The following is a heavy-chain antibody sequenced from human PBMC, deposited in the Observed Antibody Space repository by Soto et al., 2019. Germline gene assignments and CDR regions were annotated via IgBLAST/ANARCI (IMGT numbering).Heavy chain of an antibody. CDR1: GFTFKSYG. Sequence: QLVESGGGVVQPGGSLKLSCAAAGFTFKSYGMHWVRQAPGKGLEWVADISFDGNEVNYADSVKGRFHISRDNSMKPLDLKNDTLRSDRPRVYLWGKGPPGGPLAETGFSFPGVDVWGQGAAVTVSS. CDR3: GKGPPGGPLAETGFSFPGVDV. V-gene: IGHV3-30*03. D-gene: IGHD3-10*01. CDR2: ISFDGNEV. J-gene: IGHJ6*02.